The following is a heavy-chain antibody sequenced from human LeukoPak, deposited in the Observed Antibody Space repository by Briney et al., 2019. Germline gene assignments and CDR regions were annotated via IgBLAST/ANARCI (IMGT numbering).Heavy chain of an antibody. V-gene: IGHV1-8*01. CDR3: ARGHGPGGTRWPNLDY. CDR2: MNPNSGDT. Sequence: ASVRVFSKTSAYTFTSYEINWVRQASGQGLEWMGWMNPNSGDTGYAQKFQGRVTMTRDTSINTAYVELSSLTSEDTAVYYCARGHGPGGTRWPNLDYWGQGTLITVSA. CDR1: AYTFTSYE. J-gene: IGHJ4*02. D-gene: IGHD4-23*01.